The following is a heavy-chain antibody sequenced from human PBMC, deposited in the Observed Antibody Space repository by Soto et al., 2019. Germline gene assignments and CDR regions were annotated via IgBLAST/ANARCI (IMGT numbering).Heavy chain of an antibody. V-gene: IGHV4-31*03. D-gene: IGHD1-26*01. CDR3: AKWEGLGSDYYYYAMDV. Sequence: SETLSLTCTVSGGSISSGGYYWTWIRQHPGKGLEWIAYIYHSGYTFYNPSLKSRVTMSVDTSKNQFSLKLRSVTAAGTAVYYCAKWEGLGSDYYYYAMDVWGQGTTVTVSS. CDR2: IYHSGYT. J-gene: IGHJ6*02. CDR1: GGSISSGGYY.